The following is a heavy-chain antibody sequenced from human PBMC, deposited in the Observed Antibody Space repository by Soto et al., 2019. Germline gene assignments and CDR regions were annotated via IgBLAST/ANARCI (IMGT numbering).Heavy chain of an antibody. CDR2: VNHSGEA. Sequence: SETLSLTCGVYGGSFSNYYWIWVRQPPGKGLEWIGEVNHSGEATYNPSLQSRVTISLDTSKNHFSLKMTPVTAADPAMYFCTREERLPRSWFDPWGQGTQVTVSS. CDR1: GGSFSNYY. J-gene: IGHJ5*02. V-gene: IGHV4-34*01. CDR3: TREERLPRSWFDP. D-gene: IGHD3-3*01.